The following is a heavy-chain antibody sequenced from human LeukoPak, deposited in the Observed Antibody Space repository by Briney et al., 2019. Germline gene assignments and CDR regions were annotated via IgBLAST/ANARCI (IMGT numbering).Heavy chain of an antibody. J-gene: IGHJ4*02. Sequence: SETLSITCTVSGGSISSSNHWWGWIRQPPGKGLEWIGSIYYSGSPSYSPSLKSRVTISVDTSKNQLSLKLSSVTAADTAVYYCARPSSSGNYYYWGQGTLVTVS. D-gene: IGHD1-26*01. V-gene: IGHV4-39*01. CDR1: GGSISSSNHW. CDR3: ARPSSSGNYYY. CDR2: IYYSGSP.